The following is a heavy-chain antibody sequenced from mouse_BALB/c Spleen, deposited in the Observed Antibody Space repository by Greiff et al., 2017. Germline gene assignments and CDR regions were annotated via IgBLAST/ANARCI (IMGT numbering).Heavy chain of an antibody. Sequence: QVQLQQPGAELVKPGASVKLSCKASGYTFTSYYMYWVKQRPGQGLEWIGGINPSNGGTNFNEKFKSKATLTVDKSSSTAYMQLSSLTSEDSAVYYCTRSGLLRPYYYDYWGQGTTLTVSS. CDR1: GYTFTSYY. D-gene: IGHD2-3*01. V-gene: IGHV1S81*02. CDR3: TRSGLLRPYYYDY. J-gene: IGHJ2*01. CDR2: INPSNGGT.